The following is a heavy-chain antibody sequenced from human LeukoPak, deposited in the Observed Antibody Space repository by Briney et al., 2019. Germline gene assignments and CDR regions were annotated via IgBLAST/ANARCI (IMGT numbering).Heavy chain of an antibody. CDR2: IYTSGST. Sequence: PSQTLSLTCTVSGGSISSGSYYWSWIRQPAGKGLEWIGRIYTSGSTNYNPSLKSRVTISVDTSKNQFSLKLSSVTAADTAVYYCARERWGVVAASTYYYFYIDVWGKGTAVTVSS. D-gene: IGHD2-15*01. CDR3: ARERWGVVAASTYYYFYIDV. V-gene: IGHV4-61*02. CDR1: GGSISSGSYY. J-gene: IGHJ6*03.